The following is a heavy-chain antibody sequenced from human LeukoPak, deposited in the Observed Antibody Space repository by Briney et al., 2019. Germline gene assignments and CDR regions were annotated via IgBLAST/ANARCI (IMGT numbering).Heavy chain of an antibody. CDR1: GGSISSSTYY. J-gene: IGHJ6*03. Sequence: SETLSLTCDVSGGSISSSTYYWAWIRQTPGEGLEWLGTIYYSGTTYSSPSLKSRVTMLIDTSKNQLSLNLTSVTAADTALYYCARSDYYYMDVWGNGTTVTVSS. CDR2: IYYSGTT. V-gene: IGHV4-39*07. CDR3: ARSDYYYMDV. D-gene: IGHD1-14*01.